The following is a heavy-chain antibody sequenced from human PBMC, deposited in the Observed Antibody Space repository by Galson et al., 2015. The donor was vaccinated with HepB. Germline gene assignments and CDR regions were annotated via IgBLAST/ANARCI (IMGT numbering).Heavy chain of an antibody. CDR3: ARGQVIITTDYYYHMDV. Sequence: SVKVSCKASGGTFSSYTVTWVRQAPGQGLEWMGGIIPIFGTENYAQKFQGRVTITADESTNTAYMKLSSLRSEDTAIYYCARGQVIITTDYYYHMDVWGQGTTVTVS. D-gene: IGHD3-22*01. J-gene: IGHJ6*02. CDR2: IIPIFGTE. V-gene: IGHV1-69*13. CDR1: GGTFSSYT.